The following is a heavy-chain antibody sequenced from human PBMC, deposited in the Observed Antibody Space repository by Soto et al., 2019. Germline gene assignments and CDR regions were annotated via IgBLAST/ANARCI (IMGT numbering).Heavy chain of an antibody. CDR2: INHSGST. J-gene: IGHJ6*02. Sequence: SETLSLTCAVYGGSFSGYYWSWIRQPPGKGLEWIGEINHSGSTNYNPSLKSRVTISVDTSKNQFSLKLSSVTAADTAVYYCARGYYDFWSGYYWDYYYGMDVWGQGTTVTVSS. V-gene: IGHV4-34*01. CDR1: GGSFSGYY. D-gene: IGHD3-3*01. CDR3: ARGYYDFWSGYYWDYYYGMDV.